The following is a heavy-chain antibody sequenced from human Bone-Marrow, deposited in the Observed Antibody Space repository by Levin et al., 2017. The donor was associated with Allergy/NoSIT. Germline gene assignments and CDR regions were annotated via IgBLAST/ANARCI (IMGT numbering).Heavy chain of an antibody. V-gene: IGHV6-1*01. CDR2: TYYRSKWFN. CDR1: GDSISSNGVA. D-gene: IGHD1-7*01. CDR3: ARGKNSAFDI. J-gene: IGHJ3*02. Sequence: SQTLSLTCAISGDSISSNGVAWNWIRQSPSRGLEWLGRTYYRSKWFNEYAVSVKSRININPDTSKNQFSLQVHSAIPAHTAVYYCARGKNSAFDIWGKGTMVTVSS.